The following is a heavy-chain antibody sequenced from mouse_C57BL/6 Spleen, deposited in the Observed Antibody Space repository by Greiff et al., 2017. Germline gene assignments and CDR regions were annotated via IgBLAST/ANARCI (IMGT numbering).Heavy chain of an antibody. CDR2: ISYDGSN. CDR1: GYSITSGYY. V-gene: IGHV3-6*01. J-gene: IGHJ3*01. D-gene: IGHD1-1*01. Sequence: EVQLQQSGPGLVKPSQSLSLTCSVTGYSITSGYYWNWIRQFPGNKLEWMGYISYDGSNNYNPSLKNRISITRDTSKNQFFLKLNSVTTEDTATYYCARAHYGSSPLAYWGQGTLVTVSA. CDR3: ARAHYGSSPLAY.